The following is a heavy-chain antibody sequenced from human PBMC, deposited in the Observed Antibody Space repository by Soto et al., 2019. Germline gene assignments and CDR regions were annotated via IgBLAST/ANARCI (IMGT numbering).Heavy chain of an antibody. J-gene: IGHJ4*02. Sequence: PGGSLRLSCKATGFTFDGFPMTWVRQAPGKGLQWVAAISGSGHTITYADSVTGRFITSRDNSKDTLYLQMNSLRHEDSAIYFCARDDPFDLWGQGTQVTVSS. CDR1: GFTFDGFP. V-gene: IGHV3-23*01. CDR3: ARDDPFDL. CDR2: ISGSGHTI.